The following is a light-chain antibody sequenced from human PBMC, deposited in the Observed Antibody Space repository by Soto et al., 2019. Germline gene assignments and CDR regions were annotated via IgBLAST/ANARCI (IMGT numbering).Light chain of an antibody. CDR1: QSISSY. Sequence: IHMTQSPSSLSASVGNRVTITCRASQSISSYLNWYQQKKGKAPKLMIYAASSLQSGVPSRFSGSGYGTDFNLTISSLQTEDFATYYCQQSYSTPQTFGPGTKVDIK. CDR2: AAS. CDR3: QQSYSTPQT. J-gene: IGKJ3*01. V-gene: IGKV1-39*01.